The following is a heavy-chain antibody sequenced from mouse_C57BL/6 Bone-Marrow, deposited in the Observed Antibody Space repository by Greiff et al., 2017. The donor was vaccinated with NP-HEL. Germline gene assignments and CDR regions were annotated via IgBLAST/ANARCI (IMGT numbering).Heavy chain of an antibody. V-gene: IGHV1-43*01. J-gene: IGHJ1*03. CDR2: INPSTGGT. CDR3: ARMYFDV. CDR1: GYSFTGYY. Sequence: EVKRVESGPELVKPGASVKISCKASGYSFTGYYMHWVKQSSEKSLEWIGEINPSTGGTSYNQKFKGKATLTVDKSSSTAYMQLKSLTSEDSAVYYCARMYFDVWGTGTTVTVSS.